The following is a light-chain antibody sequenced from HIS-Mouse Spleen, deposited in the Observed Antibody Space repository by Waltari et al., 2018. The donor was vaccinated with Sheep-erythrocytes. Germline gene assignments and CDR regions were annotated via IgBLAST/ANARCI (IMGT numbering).Light chain of an antibody. J-gene: IGLJ1*01. CDR2: EDS. V-gene: IGLV3-10*01. CDR1: ALPKNY. Sequence: SYELTQPPSVSVSPGQPARITCSGDALPKNYAYWYQQKSGQAPVLVIYEDSKPTSGIPERCSGSSSGTMATLTISGAQVEDEADYYCYSTDSSGNHRVFGTGTKVTVL. CDR3: YSTDSSGNHRV.